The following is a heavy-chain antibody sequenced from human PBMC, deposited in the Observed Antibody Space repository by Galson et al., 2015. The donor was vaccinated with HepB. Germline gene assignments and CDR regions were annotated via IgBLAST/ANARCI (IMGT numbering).Heavy chain of an antibody. Sequence: QSGAEVKKPGESLRISCQGSEDSFTGFWIAWVRQMPGKGLGWMGHIYPGDSDTKYSPSFQDQVSFSADKSINTAYLEWNSLKASDTAIYYCARRRDGYNFFEYWGQGTLVTVAS. CDR1: EDSFTGFW. CDR2: IYPGDSDT. D-gene: IGHD5-24*01. CDR3: ARRRDGYNFFEY. J-gene: IGHJ4*02. V-gene: IGHV5-51*01.